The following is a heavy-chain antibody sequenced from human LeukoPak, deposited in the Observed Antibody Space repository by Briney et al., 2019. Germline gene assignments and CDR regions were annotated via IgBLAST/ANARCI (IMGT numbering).Heavy chain of an antibody. D-gene: IGHD3-3*01. J-gene: IGHJ5*02. V-gene: IGHV4-39*01. CDR2: IYYSGST. Sequence: SETLSLTCTVSGGSISSSSYYWGWIRQPPGKGLEWIGSIYYSGSTYYNPSLKSRVTISVDTSKNQFSLKLSSVTAADTAVYYCARHPLGNYYDFWSGHPSWFDPWGQGTLVTVSS. CDR1: GGSISSSSYY. CDR3: ARHPLGNYYDFWSGHPSWFDP.